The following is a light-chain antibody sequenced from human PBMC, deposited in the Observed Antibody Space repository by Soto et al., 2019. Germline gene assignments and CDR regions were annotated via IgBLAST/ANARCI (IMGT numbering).Light chain of an antibody. J-gene: IGLJ1*01. CDR3: CSYAGSYTHV. Sequence: QSVLTQPPSVSGAPGQRVTISCSGTSSSIGAGYEVHWYHQLPGTAPKLVVSGNGNRPSGVPDRFSGSKSGNTASLTIYGLQAEDEAEYYCCSYAGSYTHVFGTGTKLTVL. CDR2: GNG. CDR1: SSSIGAGYE. V-gene: IGLV1-40*01.